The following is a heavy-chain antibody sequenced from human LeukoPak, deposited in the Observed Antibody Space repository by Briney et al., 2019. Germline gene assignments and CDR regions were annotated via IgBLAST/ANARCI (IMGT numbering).Heavy chain of an antibody. CDR2: INPNTGGT. CDR3: ARDVGITVADSFDP. V-gene: IGHV1-2*02. J-gene: IGHJ5*02. CDR1: GYTFTGYY. Sequence: ASMKVSCKASGYTFTGYYMHWVRQAPGQGLEWMGWINPNTGGTNYAQKFQGRVTMTRDTSISTAYMELSSLRSDDTAMYYCARDVGITVADSFDPWGQGTLVTVSS. D-gene: IGHD6-19*01.